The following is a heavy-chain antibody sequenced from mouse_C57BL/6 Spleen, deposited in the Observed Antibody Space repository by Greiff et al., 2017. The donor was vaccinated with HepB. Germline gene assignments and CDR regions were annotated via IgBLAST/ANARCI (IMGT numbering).Heavy chain of an antibody. J-gene: IGHJ1*03. CDR1: GYTFTSYW. CDR3: ARNPITTVVARHWYFDV. Sequence: QVQLQQPGAELVMPGASVKLSCKASGYTFTSYWMHWVKQRPGQGLEWIGEIDPSDSYTNYNQKFKGKSTLTVDKSSSTAYMQLSSLTSEDSAVYYCARNPITTVVARHWYFDVWGTGTTVTVSS. CDR2: IDPSDSYT. D-gene: IGHD1-1*01. V-gene: IGHV1-69*01.